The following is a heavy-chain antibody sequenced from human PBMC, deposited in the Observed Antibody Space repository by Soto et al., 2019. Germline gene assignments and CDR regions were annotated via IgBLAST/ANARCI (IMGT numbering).Heavy chain of an antibody. CDR1: GGSISSGYYY. CDR2: IYYSGST. Sequence: PSETLSLTCTVSGGSISSGYYYWSWIRQPPGKGLEWIGYIYYSGSTYYNPSLKSRVTISVDTSKNQFSLKLSSVTAADTAVYYCARGYYYGSGSYLWWFDPWGQGTLVTVSS. J-gene: IGHJ5*02. CDR3: ARGYYYGSGSYLWWFDP. D-gene: IGHD3-10*01. V-gene: IGHV4-30-4*01.